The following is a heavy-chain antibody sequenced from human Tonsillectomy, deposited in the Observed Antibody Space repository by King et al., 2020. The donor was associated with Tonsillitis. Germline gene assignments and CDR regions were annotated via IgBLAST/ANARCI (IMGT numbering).Heavy chain of an antibody. V-gene: IGHV1-18*01. CDR3: ARELYYYDNSGYPDY. CDR1: GYTFTSDG. CDR2: ISAYNGNT. J-gene: IGHJ4*02. Sequence: QLVQSGAEVKKPGASVKVSCKAAGYTFTSDGICWVRQAPGQGLEWMGWISAYNGNTNYAQRLQGRVTTTTDTSTATVYMELRSLRSDDTAVYYCARELYYYDNSGYPDYWGQGTLVTVSS. D-gene: IGHD3-22*01.